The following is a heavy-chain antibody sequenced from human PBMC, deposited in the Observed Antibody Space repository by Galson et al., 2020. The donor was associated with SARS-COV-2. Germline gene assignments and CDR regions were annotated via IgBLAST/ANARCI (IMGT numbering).Heavy chain of an antibody. Sequence: GESLKISCAASGFTFSSYGMHWVRQAPGKGLEWVAVISYDGSNKYYADSVKGRFTISRDNSKNTLYLQMNSLRAEDTAVYYCARDRLRYYGGGGSGKNYFDYWGQGTLVTVSS. CDR2: ISYDGSNK. CDR3: ARDRLRYYGGGGSGKNYFDY. J-gene: IGHJ4*02. D-gene: IGHD3-10*01. CDR1: GFTFSSYG. V-gene: IGHV3-30*03.